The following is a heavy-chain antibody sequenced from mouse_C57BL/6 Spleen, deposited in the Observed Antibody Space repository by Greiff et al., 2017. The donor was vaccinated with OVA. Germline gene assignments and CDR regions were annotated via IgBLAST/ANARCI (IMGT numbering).Heavy chain of an antibody. J-gene: IGHJ2*01. CDR3: ARKEPTYDYEDY. D-gene: IGHD2-4*01. V-gene: IGHV1-69*01. Sequence: QVHVKQPGAELVMPGASVKLSCKASGYTFTSYWMHWVKQRPGQGLEWIGEIDPSDSYTNYNQKFKGKSTLTVDKSSSTAYMQLSSLTSEDSAVYYCARKEPTYDYEDYWGQGTTRTVSS. CDR1: GYTFTSYW. CDR2: IDPSDSYT.